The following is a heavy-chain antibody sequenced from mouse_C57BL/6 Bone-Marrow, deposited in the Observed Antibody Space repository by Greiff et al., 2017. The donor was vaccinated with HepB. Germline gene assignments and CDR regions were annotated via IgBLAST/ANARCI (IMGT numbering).Heavy chain of an antibody. CDR3: GRTRGRSAWFAY. CDR1: GYTFTSYG. V-gene: IGHV1-81*01. CDR2: IYPRSGNT. D-gene: IGHD1-1*01. J-gene: IGHJ3*01. Sequence: QVQLQQSGAELARPGASVKLSCKASGYTFTSYGISWVKQRTGQGLEWIGEIYPRSGNTYYNVKFKGKATLTADKSSSTAYMELRSLTSEDSAVYFCGRTRGRSAWFAYWGQGTLVTVSA.